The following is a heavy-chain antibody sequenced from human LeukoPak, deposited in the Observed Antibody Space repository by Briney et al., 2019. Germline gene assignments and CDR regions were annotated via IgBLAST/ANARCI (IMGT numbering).Heavy chain of an antibody. J-gene: IGHJ4*02. D-gene: IGHD4-23*01. Sequence: GVSLTLSCAASGFTFANYVITWVRQAPGKGLEGVSDIVGSGGNTFYAHSVKGRFTISRDNSKNTLYLQMSSLRAEDSALYYCAKGSGYYGSNAEYYFDYWGQGTLVTVSS. V-gene: IGHV3-23*01. CDR2: IVGSGGNT. CDR3: AKGSGYYGSNAEYYFDY. CDR1: GFTFANYV.